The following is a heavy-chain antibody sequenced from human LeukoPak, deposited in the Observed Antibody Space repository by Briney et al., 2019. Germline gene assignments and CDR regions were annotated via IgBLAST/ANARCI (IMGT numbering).Heavy chain of an antibody. CDR1: GYTFTSYD. J-gene: IGHJ4*02. V-gene: IGHV1-69*13. Sequence: ASVKVSCKASGYTFTSYDINWVRQAPGQGLEWMGGIIPIFGTANYAQKFQGRVTITADESTSTAYMELSSLRSEGTAVYYCARYYSGWYYFDYWGQGTLVTVSS. D-gene: IGHD6-19*01. CDR2: IIPIFGTA. CDR3: ARYYSGWYYFDY.